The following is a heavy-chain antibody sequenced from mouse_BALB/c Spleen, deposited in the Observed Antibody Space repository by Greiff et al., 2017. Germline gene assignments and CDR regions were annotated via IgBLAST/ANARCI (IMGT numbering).Heavy chain of an antibody. V-gene: IGHV14-3*02. CDR2: IDPANGNT. CDR1: GFNIKDTY. J-gene: IGHJ4*01. CDR3: ARTFYYYGSSYAMDY. Sequence: VQLKESGAELVKPGASVKLSCTASGFNIKDTYMHWVKQRPEQGLEWIGRIDPANGNTKYDPKFQGKATITADTSSNTAYLQLSSLTSEDTAVYYCARTFYYYGSSYAMDYWGQGTSVTVSS. D-gene: IGHD1-1*01.